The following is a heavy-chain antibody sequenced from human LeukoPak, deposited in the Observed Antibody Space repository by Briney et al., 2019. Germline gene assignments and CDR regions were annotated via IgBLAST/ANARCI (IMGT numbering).Heavy chain of an antibody. V-gene: IGHV3-66*01. J-gene: IGHJ4*02. D-gene: IGHD2-15*01. CDR2: IYSDGST. Sequence: GGSLRLSCAASGFTVSSNYMSWVRQAPGKGLEWVSIIYSDGSTYYADSVKGRFTISRDNSKNTLYLQMNSLRAEDTAVYYCAKAGAVVVVAAKYFDYWGQGTLVTVSS. CDR3: AKAGAVVVVAAKYFDY. CDR1: GFTVSSNY.